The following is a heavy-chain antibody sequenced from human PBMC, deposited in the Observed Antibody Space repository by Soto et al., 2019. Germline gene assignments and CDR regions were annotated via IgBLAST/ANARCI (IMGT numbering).Heavy chain of an antibody. CDR2: IYYRGST. CDR1: GGSISSGGYY. D-gene: IGHD6-13*01. CDR3: ARDLEGICGFDP. Sequence: QVQLQESGPGLVKPSQTLSLTCTVSGGSISSGGYYWSWIRQHPGKGLEWIGYIYYRGSTYYNPSLKSRVTISVDTSKNQFSLKLSSVTAADTAVYFWARDLEGICGFDPWGQGTLVTVSS. V-gene: IGHV4-31*03. J-gene: IGHJ5*02.